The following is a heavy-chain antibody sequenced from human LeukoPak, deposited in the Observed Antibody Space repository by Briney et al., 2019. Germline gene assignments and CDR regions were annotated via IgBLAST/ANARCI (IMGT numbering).Heavy chain of an antibody. V-gene: IGHV1-69*02. CDR2: IIPILGIA. Sequence: SVKVSCKASGGTFSSYTISWVRQAPGQGLEWMGRIIPILGIANYAQKFQGRVTITADKSTSTAYMELSSLRSEDTAVYYCARAPDYYYYYMDVWGKGTTVTVS. CDR1: GGTFSSYT. CDR3: ARAPDYYYYYMDV. J-gene: IGHJ6*03.